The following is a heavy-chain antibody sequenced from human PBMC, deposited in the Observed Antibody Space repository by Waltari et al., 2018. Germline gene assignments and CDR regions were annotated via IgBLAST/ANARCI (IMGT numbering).Heavy chain of an antibody. CDR1: GGSISSHY. CDR3: ARALSGWTDFDY. J-gene: IGHJ4*02. Sequence: QVQLQESGPGLVKPSETLSLTCTVSGGSISSHYWSWIRQPPGKGLEWIGYIYYSGSTNSNPSLKSRVTISVDTSKNQFSLKLSSVTAADTAVYYCARALSGWTDFDYWGQGTLVTVSS. D-gene: IGHD6-19*01. CDR2: IYYSGST. V-gene: IGHV4-59*11.